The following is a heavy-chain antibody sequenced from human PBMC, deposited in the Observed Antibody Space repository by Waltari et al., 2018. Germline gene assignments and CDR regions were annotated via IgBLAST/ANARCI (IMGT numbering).Heavy chain of an antibody. V-gene: IGHV3-7*01. Sequence: EVQLVESGGGLVQPGGALRHCCAASGFTVSSSWMDWVRQATGRGREWVANIREDGREKYYVDSVKGRFIISRDNAKNSLYLQMTSLRVEDTAFYYCSRRLDAWGQGTTVTVSS. J-gene: IGHJ6*02. CDR2: IREDGREK. CDR1: GFTVSSSW. CDR3: SRRLDA.